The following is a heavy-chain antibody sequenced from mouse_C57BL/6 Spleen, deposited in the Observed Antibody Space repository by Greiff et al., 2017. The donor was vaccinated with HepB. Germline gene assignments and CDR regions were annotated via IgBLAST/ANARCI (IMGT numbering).Heavy chain of an antibody. V-gene: IGHV1-63*01. CDR1: GYTFTNYW. J-gene: IGHJ4*01. CDR3: ARWVITTVVTGDAMDY. Sequence: QVQLQQSGAELVRPGTSVKMSCKASGYTFTNYWIGWAKQRPGHGLEWIGDIYPGGGYTNYNEKFKGKATLTADKSSSTAYMQFSSLTSEDSAIYYCARWVITTVVTGDAMDYWGQGTSVTVSS. D-gene: IGHD1-1*01. CDR2: IYPGGGYT.